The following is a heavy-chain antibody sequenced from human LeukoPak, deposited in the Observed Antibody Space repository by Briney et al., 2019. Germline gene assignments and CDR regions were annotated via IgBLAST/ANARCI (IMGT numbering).Heavy chain of an antibody. Sequence: GGSLRLSCAASGFTFSSYAMSWVRQAPGKGLEWVSAISGSGGSTYYADSVKGRFTISRDNSKNTLYLQMNSLRAEDTAVYYCAKKPPGYGYGLYYFDYWGQGTLVTVSS. CDR3: AKKPPGYGYGLYYFDY. D-gene: IGHD5-18*01. CDR2: ISGSGGST. V-gene: IGHV3-23*01. CDR1: GFTFSSYA. J-gene: IGHJ4*02.